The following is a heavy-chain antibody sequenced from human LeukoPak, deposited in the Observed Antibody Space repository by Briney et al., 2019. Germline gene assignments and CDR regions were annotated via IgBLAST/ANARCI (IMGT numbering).Heavy chain of an antibody. CDR1: DY. Sequence: SETLSLTCAVYDYCSWIRQPPRKGLEWIGEIDHSGSTNYNPSLQSRVTISVDTSKNQFSLKVSSVSAADTAVYYCARGNRPYGEHEAFDIWGHGTIVTVSP. D-gene: IGHD3-10*01. CDR2: IDHSGST. V-gene: IGHV4-34*01. CDR3: ARGNRPYGEHEAFDI. J-gene: IGHJ3*02.